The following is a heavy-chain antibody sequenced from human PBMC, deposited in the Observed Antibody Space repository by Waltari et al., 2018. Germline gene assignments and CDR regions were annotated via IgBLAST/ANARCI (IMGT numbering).Heavy chain of an antibody. D-gene: IGHD6-19*01. V-gene: IGHV3-7*03. CDR1: GFTFTPFW. CDR3: VQDWNTGWAFAS. CDR2: INQDGSIK. Sequence: EVQLVESGGGVVQPGGSLRLACAGSGFTFTPFWIYWGRQAPQKGLEWVASINQDGSIKFYLDSVKGRFAVSRDNADNSLYLQMNTLRAEDTAIYYCVQDWNTGWAFASWGQGTLVTVS. J-gene: IGHJ4*02.